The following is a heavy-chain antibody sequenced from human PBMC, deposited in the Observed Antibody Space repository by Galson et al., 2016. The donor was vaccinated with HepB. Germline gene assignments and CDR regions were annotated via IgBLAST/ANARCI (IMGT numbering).Heavy chain of an antibody. CDR3: ANIGAFNI. CDR1: GFAFRDYG. J-gene: IGHJ3*02. CDR2: IRNDGVNT. Sequence: SLRLSCAASGFAFRDYGMSWVRQAPGKGLEWVASIRNDGVNTHYADSVKGRFTISRDHSKNTVYLQMNSLRADDTAMYYCANIGAFNIWGQGTMVTVSS. V-gene: IGHV3-23*01.